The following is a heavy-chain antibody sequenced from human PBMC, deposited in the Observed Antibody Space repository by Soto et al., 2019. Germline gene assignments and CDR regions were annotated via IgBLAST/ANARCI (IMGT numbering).Heavy chain of an antibody. D-gene: IGHD3-9*01. Sequence: QVQLQESGPGLVKPSETLSLTCTVSGGSISSYYWSWIRQPAGKGLEWIGRIYTSGSTNYNPSLKSRVTLSVDTSKKQFSLKLSSVTAADTAVYYCAREGDILTGYAYFDYWGQGTLVTVSS. CDR3: AREGDILTGYAYFDY. CDR2: IYTSGST. J-gene: IGHJ4*02. V-gene: IGHV4-4*07. CDR1: GGSISSYY.